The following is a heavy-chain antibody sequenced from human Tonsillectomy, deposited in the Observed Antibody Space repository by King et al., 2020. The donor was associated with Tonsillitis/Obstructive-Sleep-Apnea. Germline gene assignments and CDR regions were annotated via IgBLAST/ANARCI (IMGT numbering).Heavy chain of an antibody. D-gene: IGHD1-26*01. CDR3: ARDLNLGAFDY. CDR1: GFTFSSYA. CDR2: ISYDGSNK. Sequence: VQLVQSGGGVVQPGRSLRLSCAASGFTFSSYAMHWVRQVPGKGLEWVAVISYDGSNKYYADSVKGRFTISRDNSKNTLYLQMNSLRAEDTAVYYCARDLNLGAFDYWGQGTLVTVSS. V-gene: IGHV3-30*04. J-gene: IGHJ4*02.